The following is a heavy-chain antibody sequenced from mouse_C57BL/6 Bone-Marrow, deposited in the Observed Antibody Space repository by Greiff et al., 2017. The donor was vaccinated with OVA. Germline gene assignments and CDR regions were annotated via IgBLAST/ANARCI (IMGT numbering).Heavy chain of an antibody. D-gene: IGHD2-4*01. CDR3: ARKPRLRRGYYAMDY. CDR2: IWSGGST. CDR1: GFSLTSYG. V-gene: IGHV2-2*01. J-gene: IGHJ4*01. Sequence: VQRVESGPGLVQPSQSLSITCTVSGFSLTSYGVHWVRQSPGKGLEWLGVIWSGGSTDYNAAFISRLSISKDNSKSQVFFKMNSLQADDTAIYYCARKPRLRRGYYAMDYWGQGTSVTVSS.